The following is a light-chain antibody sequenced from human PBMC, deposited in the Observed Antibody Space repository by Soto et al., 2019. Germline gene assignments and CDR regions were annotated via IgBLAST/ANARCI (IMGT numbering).Light chain of an antibody. V-gene: IGLV2-14*01. CDR2: EVS. Sequence: QSVLTQPASVSGSPGQSITISCTGTSSDVGGYNYVSWYQQHPGKAPRLMIYEVSNRPSGVSNCFSGSKSGNSAPLTISGLQAEDEADYYCSSYTSSSTVVFGTGTKVTVL. CDR1: SSDVGGYNY. J-gene: IGLJ1*01. CDR3: SSYTSSSTVV.